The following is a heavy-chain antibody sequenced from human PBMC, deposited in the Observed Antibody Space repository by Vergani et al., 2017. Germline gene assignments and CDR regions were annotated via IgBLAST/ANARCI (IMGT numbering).Heavy chain of an antibody. Sequence: EVQLLESGGGLVQPGGSLRLSCAASGFTFSSYAMSWVRQAPGKGLEWVSVIYSGGSSKYYADSVKGRFTISRDNSKNTLYMQMNSLRAEDTAVYYCAKADYDFWSGYFNWFDPWGQGTLVTVSS. CDR3: AKADYDFWSGYFNWFDP. CDR2: IYSGGSSK. J-gene: IGHJ5*02. V-gene: IGHV3-23*03. D-gene: IGHD3-3*01. CDR1: GFTFSSYA.